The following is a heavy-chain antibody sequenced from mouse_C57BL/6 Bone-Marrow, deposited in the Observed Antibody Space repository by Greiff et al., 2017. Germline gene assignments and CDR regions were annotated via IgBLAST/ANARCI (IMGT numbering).Heavy chain of an antibody. CDR1: GYSITSGYY. D-gene: IGHD2-10*01. CDR3: ASSAYSYLYYAMDY. Sequence: EVQLQESGPGLVKPSQSLSLTCSVTGYSITSGYYWNWIRQFPGNKLEWMGYISYDGSNNYNPSLKNRISITRDTSKNQFFLKLNSVTTEDTATYYCASSAYSYLYYAMDYWGQGTSVTVSS. J-gene: IGHJ4*01. CDR2: ISYDGSN. V-gene: IGHV3-6*01.